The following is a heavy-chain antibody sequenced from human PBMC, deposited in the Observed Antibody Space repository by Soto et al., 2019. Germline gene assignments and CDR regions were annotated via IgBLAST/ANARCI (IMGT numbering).Heavy chain of an antibody. CDR3: IRGPRASSSGTGAY. Sequence: GGSLRLSCEASGFVFTMYYMHWVRQVPGKVPEWVSRISDDGTITTYADSVKDRFTISRDNAKDTLYLQLDNLRGDDTGLYYCIRGPRASSSGTGAYWGQGTQVTVSS. V-gene: IGHV3-74*01. D-gene: IGHD2-2*01. J-gene: IGHJ4*02. CDR1: GFVFTMYY. CDR2: ISDDGTIT.